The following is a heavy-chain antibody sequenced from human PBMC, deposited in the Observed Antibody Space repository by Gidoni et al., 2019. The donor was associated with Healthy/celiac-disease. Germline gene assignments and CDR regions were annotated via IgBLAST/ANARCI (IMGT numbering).Heavy chain of an antibody. V-gene: IGHV3-23*01. Sequence: EVQLLESGGGLVQPGGSLRLSCAASGFTFRCWSMSWVRQAPGKGLEWVSGISGSGGSTYYADSVKGRFTISRDNSKNTLYLQMNSLRAEDTAVYYCAKDSLVGHCSGGSCYFAPFDYWGQGTLVTVSS. CDR1: GFTFRCWS. J-gene: IGHJ4*02. D-gene: IGHD2-15*01. CDR2: ISGSGGST. CDR3: AKDSLVGHCSGGSCYFAPFDY.